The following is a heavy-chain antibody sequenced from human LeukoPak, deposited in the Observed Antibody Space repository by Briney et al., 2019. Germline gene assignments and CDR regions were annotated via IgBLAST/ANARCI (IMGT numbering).Heavy chain of an antibody. D-gene: IGHD2/OR15-2a*01. J-gene: IGHJ6*03. CDR1: GFTFSSYY. Sequence: PGGTLRLSCAASGFTFSSYYMSWVRQAPGKGLEWVANIKGDGSEKFYVDSVKGRFTISRDNAKNSLDLQMNSLRAEDTAVYYCARGRVLYYYYMDVWGKGTTVTVSS. CDR3: ARGRVLYYYYMDV. CDR2: IKGDGSEK. V-gene: IGHV3-7*01.